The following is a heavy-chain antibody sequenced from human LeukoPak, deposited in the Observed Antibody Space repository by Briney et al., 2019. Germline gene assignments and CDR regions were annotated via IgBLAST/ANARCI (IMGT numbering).Heavy chain of an antibody. CDR1: GFTFSSYA. D-gene: IGHD1-26*01. J-gene: IGHJ6*03. CDR3: ARVGPDYYYYHMDV. Sequence: PGGSLRLSCAASGFTFSSYAIYWIRQHPEKGLEWIGYIYYSGSTYYNPSLKSRVTLSVDTSKNQFSLKLSSVIAADTAVYYCARVGPDYYYYHMDVWGKGTTVTVSS. CDR2: IYYSGST. V-gene: IGHV4-59*08.